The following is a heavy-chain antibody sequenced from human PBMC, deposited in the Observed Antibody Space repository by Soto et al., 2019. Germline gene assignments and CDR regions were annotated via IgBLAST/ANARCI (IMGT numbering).Heavy chain of an antibody. V-gene: IGHV3-30-3*01. Sequence: GGSLRLSCAASGFTFSSYAMHWVRQAPGKGLEWVAAISYDGSNKYYADSVKGRFTISRDNSKNTLYLQMNSLRAEDTAVYYCARAGGSGWLHNAFDIWGQGTMVTVSS. J-gene: IGHJ3*02. D-gene: IGHD3-10*01. CDR3: ARAGGSGWLHNAFDI. CDR2: ISYDGSNK. CDR1: GFTFSSYA.